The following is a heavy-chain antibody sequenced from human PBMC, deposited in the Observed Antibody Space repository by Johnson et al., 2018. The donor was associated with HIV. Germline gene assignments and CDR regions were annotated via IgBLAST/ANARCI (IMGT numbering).Heavy chain of an antibody. CDR3: ARGEYVWGSFDVFDI. V-gene: IGHV3-33*01. CDR2: IWYDGSNK. D-gene: IGHD3-16*01. Sequence: QVQLVESGGGVVQPGRSLRLSCAASGFTFSSYGMHWVRQAPGKGLEWVAVIWYDGSNKYYADSVNGRFTISRDNSKNTLYLQMNSLRAEDTAVYYCARGEYVWGSFDVFDIWGQGTMVTVSS. J-gene: IGHJ3*02. CDR1: GFTFSSYG.